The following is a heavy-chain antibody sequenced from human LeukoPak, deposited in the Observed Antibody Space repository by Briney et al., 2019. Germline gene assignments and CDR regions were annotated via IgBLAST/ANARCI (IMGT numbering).Heavy chain of an antibody. CDR3: VRDFHRRLYDTNYYFY. V-gene: IGHV3-48*01. Sequence: PGGSLRLSCAASGFTFSSYSMNWVRQAPGKGLEWVSYISSSSSTIYYADSVKGRFTISRDNAKNSLYLQMNSLRAEDTAVYYCVRDFHRRLYDTNYYFYWGQGTLVTVSS. CDR2: ISSSSSTI. D-gene: IGHD3-22*01. J-gene: IGHJ4*02. CDR1: GFTFSSYS.